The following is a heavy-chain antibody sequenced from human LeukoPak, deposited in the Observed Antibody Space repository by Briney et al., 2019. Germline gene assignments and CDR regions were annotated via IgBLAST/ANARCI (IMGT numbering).Heavy chain of an antibody. D-gene: IGHD6-13*01. J-gene: IGHJ4*02. CDR2: ISGSGGST. V-gene: IGHV3-23*01. Sequence: PGGSLRLSCAASGFIFSSYAMSWVRQAPGKGLEWVSAISGSGGSTYYADSVKGRFTISRDNSKNTLYLQMNSLRAEDTAVHYCAKDQSSSWYGVPAYWGQGTLVTVSS. CDR3: AKDQSSSWYGVPAY. CDR1: GFIFSSYA.